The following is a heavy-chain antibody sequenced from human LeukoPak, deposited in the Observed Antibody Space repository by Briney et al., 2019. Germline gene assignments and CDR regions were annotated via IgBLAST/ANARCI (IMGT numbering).Heavy chain of an antibody. CDR2: VFVIFRTA. D-gene: IGHD1-14*01. CDR1: GGTFSSYA. J-gene: IGHJ6*03. CDR3: ARTATLARNKYYYYYMDV. V-gene: IGHV1-69*05. Sequence: GFAVKVSCKASGGTFSSYAISWVRQAPGQGLEWMGGVFVIFRTATYAQKSQGRVTITTEESTSTAYMELSSLRSEDTALYYCARTATLARNKYYYYYMDVWGKGTQVTVS.